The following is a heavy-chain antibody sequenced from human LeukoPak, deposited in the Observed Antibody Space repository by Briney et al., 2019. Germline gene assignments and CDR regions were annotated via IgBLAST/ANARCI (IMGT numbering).Heavy chain of an antibody. D-gene: IGHD6-6*01. CDR2: IYSGGST. Sequence: GGSLRLSCAASGFTVSSNYMSWVRQAPGKGLEWVSVIYSGGSTYYADSVKGRFTISRDNSKNTMYLQMNSLRAEDTAVYYCARVAYSSSSPFYYYYCMDVWGKGTTVTVSS. CDR1: GFTVSSNY. V-gene: IGHV3-53*01. CDR3: ARVAYSSSSPFYYYYCMDV. J-gene: IGHJ6*03.